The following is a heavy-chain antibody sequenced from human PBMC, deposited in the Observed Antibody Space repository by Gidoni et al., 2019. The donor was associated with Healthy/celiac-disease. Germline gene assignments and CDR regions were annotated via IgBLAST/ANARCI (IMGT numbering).Heavy chain of an antibody. D-gene: IGHD1-20*01. CDR3: AKDQSPAYNWDRGPFDY. V-gene: IGHV3-23*01. Sequence: EVQLLESGGGLVQPGGSLRLSCAASGVPFSSYAMSWVRQAPGKGLEWVSAISGSGGSTYYADSVKGRFTISRDNSKNTLYLQMNSLRAEDTAVYYCAKDQSPAYNWDRGPFDYWGQGTLVTVSS. CDR1: GVPFSSYA. J-gene: IGHJ4*02. CDR2: ISGSGGST.